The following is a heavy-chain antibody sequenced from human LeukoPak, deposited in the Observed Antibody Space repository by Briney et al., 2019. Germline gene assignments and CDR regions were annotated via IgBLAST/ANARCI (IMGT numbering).Heavy chain of an antibody. CDR3: AIATVTTRSIDLLQH. Sequence: ASVKVSCKASGYTFTGYYMHWVRQAPGQGLEWMGWINPNSGGTNYAQKFQGRVTMTRNTSISTAYMELSSLRSEDTAVYYCAIATVTTRSIDLLQHWGQGTLVTVSS. J-gene: IGHJ1*01. CDR2: INPNSGGT. D-gene: IGHD4-17*01. V-gene: IGHV1-2*02. CDR1: GYTFTGYY.